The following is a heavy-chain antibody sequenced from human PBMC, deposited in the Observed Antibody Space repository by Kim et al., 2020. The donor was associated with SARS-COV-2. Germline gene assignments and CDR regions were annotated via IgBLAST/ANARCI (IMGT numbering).Heavy chain of an antibody. J-gene: IGHJ6*02. D-gene: IGHD6-13*01. CDR2: IIPIFGTA. CDR1: GGTFSSYA. V-gene: IGHV1-69*13. Sequence: SVKVSCKASGGTFSSYAISWVRQAPGQGLEWMGGIIPIFGTANYAQKFQGRVTITADESTSTAYMELSSLRSEDTAVYYCARDRVEQLGDYYYYGMDVWGQGTTVTVSS. CDR3: ARDRVEQLGDYYYYGMDV.